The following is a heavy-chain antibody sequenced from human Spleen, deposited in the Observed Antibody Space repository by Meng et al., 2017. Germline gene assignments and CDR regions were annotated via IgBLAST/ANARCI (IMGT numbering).Heavy chain of an antibody. CDR3: ATRGNPYLNC. CDR1: AYTLSSDG. J-gene: IGHJ4*02. V-gene: IGHV1-18*01. CDR2: INTYNGKT. Sequence: QGQRVPSGAEVKKPGTSVNDSCDAPAYTLSSDGFSWVRQAPGQGLEWLGWINTYNGKTDYAHKFQDRVTLTTDTFTNTAYMELRSLRSDDTAVYYCATRGNPYLNCWGQGTLVTVSS.